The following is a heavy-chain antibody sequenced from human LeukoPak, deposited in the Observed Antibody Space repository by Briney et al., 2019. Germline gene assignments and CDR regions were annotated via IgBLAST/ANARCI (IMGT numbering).Heavy chain of an antibody. Sequence: GGSLRLSCAASGFTFSSYAMSWVRQAPGKGLEWVSAISGSGGSTYYADSVKGRFTISRGNSKNTLYLQMNSLRAEDTAVYYCAKGKAYNTDNWFDPWGQGTLVTVSS. CDR2: ISGSGGST. CDR3: AKGKAYNTDNWFDP. D-gene: IGHD5-18*01. CDR1: GFTFSSYA. V-gene: IGHV3-23*01. J-gene: IGHJ5*02.